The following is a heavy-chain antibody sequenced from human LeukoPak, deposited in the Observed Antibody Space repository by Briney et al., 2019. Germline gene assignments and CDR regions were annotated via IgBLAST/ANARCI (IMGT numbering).Heavy chain of an antibody. J-gene: IGHJ4*02. Sequence: GGSLRLSCTTSGFSFNTYSMSWVRQAPGKGLEWVSAINDDTPYYTDSVKGRFTVSRDNSRDTLYLHLNSLRAEDTAIYYCAKLQTAVVPAATLGFDSWGQGTLVTVSS. CDR3: AKLQTAVVPAATLGFDS. V-gene: IGHV3-23*01. D-gene: IGHD2-2*01. CDR1: GFSFNTYS. CDR2: INDDTP.